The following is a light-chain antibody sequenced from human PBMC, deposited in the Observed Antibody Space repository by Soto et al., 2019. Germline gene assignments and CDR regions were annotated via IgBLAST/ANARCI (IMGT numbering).Light chain of an antibody. Sequence: DIVLTQSPGTLSLSPGERATLSCRASQSLTGGYLAWFQQKPGQTPRLLIYSASNRATGIPDRFSGSGSGTDFTLTISRLVPEDFVVYYCQQNGSLPITFGQGTRLEIE. CDR3: QQNGSLPIT. J-gene: IGKJ5*01. V-gene: IGKV3-20*01. CDR2: SAS. CDR1: QSLTGGY.